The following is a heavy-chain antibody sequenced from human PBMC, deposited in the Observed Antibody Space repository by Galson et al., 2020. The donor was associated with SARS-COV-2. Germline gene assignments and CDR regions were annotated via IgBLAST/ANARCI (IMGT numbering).Heavy chain of an antibody. CDR2: IGGSGGST. J-gene: IGHJ4*02. Sequence: GGSLRLSCAASGFTFSNYAMSWVRQPPGKGLEWVSAIGGSGGSTYYADSVKGRFTISRDNSKNTLELQMNSLRAEDTAVYYWAKRDDSSGYPYYFDYWGQGTLVTVSS. D-gene: IGHD3-22*01. V-gene: IGHV3-23*01. CDR3: AKRDDSSGYPYYFDY. CDR1: GFTFSNYA.